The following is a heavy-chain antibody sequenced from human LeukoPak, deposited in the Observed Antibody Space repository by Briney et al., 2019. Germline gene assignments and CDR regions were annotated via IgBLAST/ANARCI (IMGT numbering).Heavy chain of an antibody. CDR1: GFTFKKYW. D-gene: IGHD5-24*01. CDR3: ARETPRRGETRDGYR. Sequence: GGSLRLSCAASGFTFKKYWMNWVRQVPGKGLECLANIKEDGSETYYADSVKGRFTISRDNPKDLLFLQINSLRVEDTAVYYCARETPRRGETRDGYRWGQGTLVTVSS. J-gene: IGHJ4*02. V-gene: IGHV3-7*01. CDR2: IKEDGSET.